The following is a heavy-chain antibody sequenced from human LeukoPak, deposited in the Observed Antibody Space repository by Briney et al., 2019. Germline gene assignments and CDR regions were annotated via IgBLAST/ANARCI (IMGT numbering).Heavy chain of an antibody. CDR3: ARDRSVSGYYYGMDV. Sequence: PSETLSLTCTVSGGSISSGDYYRSWIRQPPGKGLEWIGYIYYSGSTYYNPSLKSRVTISVDTSKNQFSLKLSSVTAADTAVYYCARDRSVSGYYYGMDVWGKGTTVTVSS. V-gene: IGHV4-30-4*01. D-gene: IGHD3-10*01. J-gene: IGHJ6*04. CDR1: GGSISSGDYY. CDR2: IYYSGST.